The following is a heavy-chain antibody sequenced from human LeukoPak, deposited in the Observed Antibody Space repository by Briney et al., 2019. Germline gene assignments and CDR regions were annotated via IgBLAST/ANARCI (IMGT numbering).Heavy chain of an antibody. D-gene: IGHD3-3*02. J-gene: IGHJ6*02. CDR3: ARGRRAPISSYYGMDV. V-gene: IGHV3-48*01. CDR2: ISSSSSTI. CDR1: GFTFSSYS. Sequence: GGSLRLSCAASGFTFSSYSMNWVRQAPGKGLEWVSYISSSSSTIYYADSVKGRFTISRDNAKNSLYLQMNSLRAEDTAVYYCARGRRAPISSYYGMDVWGQGTTVTVSS.